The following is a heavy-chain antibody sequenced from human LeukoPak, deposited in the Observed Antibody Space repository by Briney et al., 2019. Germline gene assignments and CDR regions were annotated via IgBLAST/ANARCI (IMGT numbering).Heavy chain of an antibody. V-gene: IGHV3-53*01. CDR2: IYSGGST. J-gene: IGHJ4*02. CDR1: GFTVSSNY. CDR3: ARDTSIFGVGTT. D-gene: IGHD3-3*01. Sequence: GGSLRLSCAASGFTVSSNYMIWVRQAPGKGLEWVSVIYSGGSTYYADSVKGRFTISRDNSKNTVYLQMNSLRAEDTAVYYCARDTSIFGVGTTWGQGTLVTVSS.